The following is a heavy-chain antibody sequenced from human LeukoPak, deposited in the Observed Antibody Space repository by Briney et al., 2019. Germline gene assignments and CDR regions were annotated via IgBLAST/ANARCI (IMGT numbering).Heavy chain of an antibody. CDR2: ISSSGSTI. D-gene: IGHD6-13*01. V-gene: IGHV3-11*04. J-gene: IGHJ4*02. CDR1: GFTFSDYY. CDR3: VRGAYSSSWLNFDY. Sequence: PGGSLRLSCAASGFTFSDYYMSWIRQVPGKGLEWVSYISSSGSTIYYADSVKGRFTVSRDNSKNTLYLQMNSLRAEDTAVYYCVRGAYSSSWLNFDYWGQGTLVTVSS.